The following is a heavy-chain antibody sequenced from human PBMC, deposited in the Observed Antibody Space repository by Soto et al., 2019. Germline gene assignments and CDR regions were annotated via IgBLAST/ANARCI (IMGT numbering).Heavy chain of an antibody. D-gene: IGHD3-16*01. J-gene: IGHJ4*02. Sequence: GGSLRLSCAASGFTFSSFAMNWVRQAPGKGLEWVSVIGSGGDGIHYADSVKGRFTISRDDSKNTVTLQMNGLRAEDTAVYYFATYGKHIMHSWGKGT. CDR2: IGSGGDGI. CDR3: ATYGKHIMHS. CDR1: GFTFSSFA. V-gene: IGHV3-23*01.